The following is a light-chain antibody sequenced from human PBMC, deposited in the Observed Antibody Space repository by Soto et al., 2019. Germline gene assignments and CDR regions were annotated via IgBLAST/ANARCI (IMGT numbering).Light chain of an antibody. CDR1: GSNIGSNT. Sequence: QSVLTQPPSASGTPGQRVTISCSGSGSNIGSNTVNWYQQLPGTAPKLLIYSNSQRPSGVPDRFSGSKSGTSASLAISGLQSEDEADYYCAAWDDSLNGPYVFGTGTKVTVL. V-gene: IGLV1-44*01. J-gene: IGLJ1*01. CDR2: SNS. CDR3: AAWDDSLNGPYV.